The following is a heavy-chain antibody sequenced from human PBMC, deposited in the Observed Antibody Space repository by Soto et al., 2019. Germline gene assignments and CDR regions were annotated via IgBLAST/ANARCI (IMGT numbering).Heavy chain of an antibody. Sequence: SCKGSAYTETSYSLRWVRQAPGQGLEWMGWISGYNGNTNYAERLQGRVTMTTDTSTSTAYMELRSLRYDDTAVYYCAREGQLGYWGQGTPVTVSS. CDR1: AYTETSYS. J-gene: IGHJ4*02. CDR2: ISGYNGNT. V-gene: IGHV1-18*01. CDR3: AREGQLGY. D-gene: IGHD6-6*01.